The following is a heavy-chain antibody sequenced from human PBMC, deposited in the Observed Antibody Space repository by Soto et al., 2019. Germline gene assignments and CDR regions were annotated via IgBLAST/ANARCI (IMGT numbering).Heavy chain of an antibody. D-gene: IGHD3-3*01. CDR3: ARGVRGYYDFWSGYPSPYGMDV. J-gene: IGHJ6*02. Sequence: ASVKVSCKASGYTFTSYDINWVRQATGQGLEWMGWMNPNSGNTGYAQKFQGRVTMTRNTSISTAYMELSSLRSEDTAAYYCARGVRGYYDFWSGYPSPYGMDVWGQGTTVTVSS. CDR2: MNPNSGNT. CDR1: GYTFTSYD. V-gene: IGHV1-8*01.